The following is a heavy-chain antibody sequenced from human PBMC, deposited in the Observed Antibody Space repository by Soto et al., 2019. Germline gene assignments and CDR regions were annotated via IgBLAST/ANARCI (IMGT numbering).Heavy chain of an antibody. CDR2: ISYDGSNK. D-gene: IGHD2-2*01. CDR1: GFTFSSYA. V-gene: IGHV3-30-3*01. CDR3: ARDKGGYCSSTHYYYYGMDV. J-gene: IGHJ6*02. Sequence: QVQLVESGGGVVQPGRSLRLSCAASGFTFSSYAMHWVRQAPGKGLEWVAVISYDGSNKYYADSVKGRFTISRDNSKNTLYLQINSLRAVDTAVYYCARDKGGYCSSTHYYYYGMDVWGQRTTVTVSS.